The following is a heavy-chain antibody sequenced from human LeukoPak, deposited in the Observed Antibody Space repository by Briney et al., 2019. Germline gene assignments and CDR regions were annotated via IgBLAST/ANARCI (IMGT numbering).Heavy chain of an antibody. D-gene: IGHD5-24*01. J-gene: IGHJ6*03. CDR1: GGSTSSYY. CDR2: IYYSGST. Sequence: SETLSLTCTVSGGSTSSYYWSRIRQPPGKGLEWIGYIYYSGSTNYNPSLKSRVTISVDTSKNQFSLKLSSVTAADTAVYYCARVESRDGPRGPPNYMDVWGKGTTVTISS. CDR3: ARVESRDGPRGPPNYMDV. V-gene: IGHV4-59*01.